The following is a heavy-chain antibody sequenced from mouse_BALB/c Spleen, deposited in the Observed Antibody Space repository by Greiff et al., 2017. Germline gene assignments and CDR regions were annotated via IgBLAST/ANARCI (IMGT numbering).Heavy chain of an antibody. CDR2: ISNGGGST. J-gene: IGHJ2*01. V-gene: IGHV5-12-2*01. Sequence: DVQLVESGGGLVQPGGSLKLSCAASGFTFSSYTMSWVRQTPEKRLEWVAYISNGGGSTYYPDTVKGRFTISRDNAKNTLYLQMSSLKSEDTAMYYCARHKNGNYVDYWGQGTTLTVSS. D-gene: IGHD2-1*01. CDR3: ARHKNGNYVDY. CDR1: GFTFSSYT.